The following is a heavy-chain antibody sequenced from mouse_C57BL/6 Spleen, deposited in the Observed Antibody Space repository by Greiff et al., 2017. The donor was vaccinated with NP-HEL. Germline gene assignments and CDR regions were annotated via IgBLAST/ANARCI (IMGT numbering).Heavy chain of an antibody. J-gene: IGHJ1*03. Sequence: EVMLVESGGGLVKPGGSLKLSCAASGFTFSSYTMSWVRQTPEKRLEWVATISGGGGNTYYPDSVKGRFTISRDNAKNTLYLQMSSLRSEDTALYYCARQAPSYYGSSPNWYFDVWGTGTTVTVSS. V-gene: IGHV5-9*01. CDR2: ISGGGGNT. D-gene: IGHD1-1*01. CDR1: GFTFSSYT. CDR3: ARQAPSYYGSSPNWYFDV.